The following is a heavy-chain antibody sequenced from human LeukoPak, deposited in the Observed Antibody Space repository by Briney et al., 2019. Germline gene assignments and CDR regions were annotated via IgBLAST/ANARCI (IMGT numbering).Heavy chain of an antibody. V-gene: IGHV3-7*01. D-gene: IGHD6-19*01. CDR3: ARDSDSGWYYFDY. CDR1: GFTFSSYW. Sequence: GGSLRLSCAASGFTFSSYWMSWVRQAPGKGLEWVANIKQDGSEKYYVDSAKGRFTISRDNAKNSLYLQMNSLRAEDTAVYYCARDSDSGWYYFDYWGQGTLVTVSS. CDR2: IKQDGSEK. J-gene: IGHJ4*02.